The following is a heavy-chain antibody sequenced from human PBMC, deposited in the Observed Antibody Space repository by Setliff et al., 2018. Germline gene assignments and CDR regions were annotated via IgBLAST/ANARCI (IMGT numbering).Heavy chain of an antibody. Sequence: SVKVSCKASGFTFTSSAVQWVRQARGQRLEWIGWIVVASGNTNYAQKFQGRVTITADKSTSTAYMGLSSLSSEDTAVYYCASDPPRAPNSSGYYSHDYWGQGTLVTVSS. D-gene: IGHD3-22*01. V-gene: IGHV1-58*01. CDR1: GFTFTSSA. J-gene: IGHJ4*02. CDR2: IVVASGNT. CDR3: ASDPPRAPNSSGYYSHDY.